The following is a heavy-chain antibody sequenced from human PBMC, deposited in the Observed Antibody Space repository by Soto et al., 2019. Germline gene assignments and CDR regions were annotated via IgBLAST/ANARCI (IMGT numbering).Heavy chain of an antibody. V-gene: IGHV3-7*04. J-gene: IGHJ4*02. CDR2: IKQDGSEK. Sequence: EVQLVESGGGLVQPGGSLRLSCAASGFTFSSYWMSWVRQAPGKGLEWVANIKQDGSEKYYVDSVKGRFTISRDNAKNSLYLQMNSLRAEDTAVYYCARDHQPAPTGYYTPTFDYWGQGTLVTVSS. D-gene: IGHD3-9*01. CDR1: GFTFSSYW. CDR3: ARDHQPAPTGYYTPTFDY.